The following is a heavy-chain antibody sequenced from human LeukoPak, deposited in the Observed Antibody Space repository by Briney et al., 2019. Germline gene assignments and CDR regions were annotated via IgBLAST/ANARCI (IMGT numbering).Heavy chain of an antibody. CDR1: GYTFTSYD. CDR2: IDPNSGNT. D-gene: IGHD3-10*01. V-gene: IGHV1-8*01. CDR3: ARGTIGYYGSGTSYYFDY. J-gene: IGHJ4*02. Sequence: ASVKVSCKASGYTFTSYDINWVRQATGQGLEWMGWIDPNSGNTGYAQKFQGRVTMTRNTSISTAYMELSSLRSEDTAVYYCARGTIGYYGSGTSYYFDYWGQGTLVTVSS.